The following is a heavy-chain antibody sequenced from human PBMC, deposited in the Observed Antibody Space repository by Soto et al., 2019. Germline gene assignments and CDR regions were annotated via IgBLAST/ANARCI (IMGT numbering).Heavy chain of an antibody. CDR1: GFTFSNYW. CDR3: ARGFGDGWYGGPDY. V-gene: IGHV3-7*01. J-gene: IGHJ4*02. D-gene: IGHD6-19*01. CDR2: ISRDGSEK. Sequence: EVQLVESGGGLVQAGGSLRLSCAASGFTFSNYWMNWVRQAPGKGLEWVAYISRDGSEKSYVDSVKGRFTFSRDNAKKSLLLQMNSLRVEDTAVYYCARGFGDGWYGGPDYWGQGTLVTVSS.